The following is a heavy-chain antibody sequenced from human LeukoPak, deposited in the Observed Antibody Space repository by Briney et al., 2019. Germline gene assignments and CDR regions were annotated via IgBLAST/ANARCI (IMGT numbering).Heavy chain of an antibody. V-gene: IGHV4-59*01. CDR1: GGSISSYY. Sequence: SETLSLTCTVSGGSISSYYWSWIRQPPGKGLEWIGYIFYTGNTLYNPSLWGRVTISVDTSKNQVSLKLSSVTAADTAVYYCAREPGTTAGFDYWGQGTLVTVSS. CDR3: AREPGTTAGFDY. J-gene: IGHJ4*02. D-gene: IGHD1-7*01. CDR2: IFYTGNT.